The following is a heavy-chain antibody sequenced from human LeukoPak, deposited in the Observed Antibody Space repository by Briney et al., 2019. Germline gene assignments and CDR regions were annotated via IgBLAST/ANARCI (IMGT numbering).Heavy chain of an antibody. Sequence: GGSLRLSSAASGFTFSSYAMSWVRQAPGKGLEWVSAISGSGGSTYYADSVKGRFTISGDNSKNTLYLQMNSLRAEDTAVYYCAKEGFGGVIAPYYFDYWGQGTLVTVSS. CDR3: AKEGFGGVIAPYYFDY. CDR1: GFTFSSYA. J-gene: IGHJ4*02. V-gene: IGHV3-23*01. CDR2: ISGSGGST. D-gene: IGHD3-16*02.